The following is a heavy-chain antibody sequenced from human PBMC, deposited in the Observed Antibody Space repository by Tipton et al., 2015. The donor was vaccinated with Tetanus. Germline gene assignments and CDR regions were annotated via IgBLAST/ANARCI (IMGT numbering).Heavy chain of an antibody. CDR1: GGSIINNNW. J-gene: IGHJ4*02. D-gene: IGHD3-10*02. CDR3: ARGSTMFF. CDR2: IYHSGRT. Sequence: TLSLTCSVSGGSIINNNWWTWVRQPPGKGLEWIGEIYHSGRTNYNPSLETRVTISVDESKNQFSRNWMSVTAADTAVYYCARGSTMFFWGQGTLVTVSS. V-gene: IGHV4-4*02.